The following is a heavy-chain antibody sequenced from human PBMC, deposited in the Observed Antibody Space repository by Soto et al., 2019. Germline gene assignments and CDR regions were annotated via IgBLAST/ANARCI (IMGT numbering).Heavy chain of an antibody. V-gene: IGHV4-4*07. CDR2: IYATGST. CDR3: ATLAGYSSSWYQYYGMDV. CDR1: GASLAGYY. J-gene: IGHJ6*02. Sequence: PSETLSLTCNVSGASLAGYYWSWIRQPPGKGLEWIGRIYATGSTDYNPSLKSRLTMSVDMSKKQFSLTLRSVTAADTAVYYCATLAGYSSSWYQYYGMDVWGQGTTVTVSS. D-gene: IGHD6-13*01.